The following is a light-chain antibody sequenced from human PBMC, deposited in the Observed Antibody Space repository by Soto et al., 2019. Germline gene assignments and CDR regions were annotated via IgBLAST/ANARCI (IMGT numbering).Light chain of an antibody. Sequence: IQVTQSPPTLSASMGDTVTVTCRASQSVSGWLAWYQQKPGEAPKLLIYDASALPRGVPSRFSGSGSGTKFTLTIASLQPDDFATYYCQQYETFSGPFGPGTKVDIK. CDR1: QSVSGW. V-gene: IGKV1-5*01. J-gene: IGKJ1*01. CDR2: DAS. CDR3: QQYETFSGP.